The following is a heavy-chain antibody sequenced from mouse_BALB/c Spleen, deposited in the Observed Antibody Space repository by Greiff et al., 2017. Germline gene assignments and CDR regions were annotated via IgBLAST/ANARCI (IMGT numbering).Heavy chain of an antibody. CDR1: GYTFTDYN. Sequence: DVKLQESGPELVKPGASVKISCKASGYTFTDYNMHWVKQSHGKSLEWIGYIYPYNGGTGYNQKFKSKATLTVDNSSSTAYMELRSLTSEDSAVYYCARRASYYGDWYFDVWGAGTTVTVSS. V-gene: IGHV1S29*02. J-gene: IGHJ1*01. D-gene: IGHD1-1*01. CDR2: IYPYNGGT. CDR3: ARRASYYGDWYFDV.